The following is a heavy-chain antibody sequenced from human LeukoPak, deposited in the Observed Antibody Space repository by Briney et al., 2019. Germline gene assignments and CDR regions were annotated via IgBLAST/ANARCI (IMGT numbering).Heavy chain of an antibody. CDR2: ISSSSSYT. V-gene: IGHV3-11*06. CDR3: ARVGQGILTGYASDY. CDR1: GFTFSDYY. D-gene: IGHD3-9*01. J-gene: IGHJ4*02. Sequence: GGSLRLSCAASGFTFSDYYMSWIRQAPGKGPEWVSYISSSSSYTNYADSVKGRFTISRDNAKNSLYLQMNSQRAEDTAVYYCARVGQGILTGYASDYWGQGTLVTVSS.